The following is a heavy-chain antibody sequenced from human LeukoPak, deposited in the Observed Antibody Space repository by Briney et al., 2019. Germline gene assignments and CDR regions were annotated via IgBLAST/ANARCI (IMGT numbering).Heavy chain of an antibody. Sequence: RSSETLSLTCTVSGGSISGSNWWRWVRQPPGKGLEWIGEVYHTGSTNYNPSLKSRVTISVDKSKSSFSLKLSSVTAADTAVYYCARVPRSYYYYYYRDVWGKGTTVTVSS. CDR3: ARVPRSYYYYYYRDV. CDR1: GGSISGSNW. V-gene: IGHV4-4*02. J-gene: IGHJ6*03. CDR2: VYHTGST.